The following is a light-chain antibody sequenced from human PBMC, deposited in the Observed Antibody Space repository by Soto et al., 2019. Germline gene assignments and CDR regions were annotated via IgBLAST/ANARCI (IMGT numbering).Light chain of an antibody. Sequence: DIQVTQSPSSLSASVGDRVTITCRASQGISNGLSWYQQKPGRAPKLLIYDASNLEAGVPSRFRGSGSGTDFTFTISRLQPEDIATYYCQQYENLPTFGQGTRLEI. CDR3: QQYENLPT. CDR1: QGISNG. V-gene: IGKV1-33*01. J-gene: IGKJ5*01. CDR2: DAS.